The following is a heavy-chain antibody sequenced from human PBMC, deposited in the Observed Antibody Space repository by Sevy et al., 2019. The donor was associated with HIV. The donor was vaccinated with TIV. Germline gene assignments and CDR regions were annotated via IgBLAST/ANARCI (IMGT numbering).Heavy chain of an antibody. D-gene: IGHD3-22*01. CDR1: GYTLTQLS. Sequence: ASVKVSCKVSGYTLTQLSIHWVRLTPGKGLEWMASLDPEDAKTVYSQKFQGRLSMTEDTSTHTAYMELSSLRSEDTAVYYCATTKDYYESSGDPFDYWGQGTLVTVSS. CDR3: ATTKDYYESSGDPFDY. V-gene: IGHV1-24*01. J-gene: IGHJ4*02. CDR2: LDPEDAKT.